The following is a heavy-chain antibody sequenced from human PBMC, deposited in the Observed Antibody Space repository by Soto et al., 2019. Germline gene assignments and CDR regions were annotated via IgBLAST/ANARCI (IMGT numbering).Heavy chain of an antibody. Sequence: VQLVESGGGVVQPGRSLRLSCAASGFTFSSYGMHWVRQAPGKGLEWVAVISYDGSNKYYADSVKGRFTISRDNSKNTLYLQMNSLRAEDTAVYYCAKDDNIAAAGTGFAFDIWGQGTMVTVSS. CDR3: AKDDNIAAAGTGFAFDI. CDR1: GFTFSSYG. CDR2: ISYDGSNK. V-gene: IGHV3-30*18. J-gene: IGHJ3*02. D-gene: IGHD6-13*01.